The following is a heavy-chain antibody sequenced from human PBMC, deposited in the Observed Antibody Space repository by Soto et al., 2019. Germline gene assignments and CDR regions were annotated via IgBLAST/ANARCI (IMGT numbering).Heavy chain of an antibody. CDR3: ARQGYSSLLGAFDI. Sequence: QLQLQESGPGLVKPSETLSLTCTVSGGSISSSSYYWGWIRQPPGKGLEWIESIYYSGSTYYNPSLQSRGTISVDTSKNQFSLKLSYVTAADTAVYYCARQGYSSLLGAFDIWGQGTMVTVSS. CDR2: IYYSGST. V-gene: IGHV4-39*01. CDR1: GGSISSSSYY. D-gene: IGHD6-19*01. J-gene: IGHJ3*02.